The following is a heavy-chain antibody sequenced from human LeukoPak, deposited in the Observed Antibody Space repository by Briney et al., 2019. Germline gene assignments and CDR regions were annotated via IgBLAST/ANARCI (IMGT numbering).Heavy chain of an antibody. V-gene: IGHV1-69*13. CDR3: ARLADPYYDILTGYPRGPYYFDY. D-gene: IGHD3-9*01. J-gene: IGHJ4*02. Sequence: ASVKVSCKASGGTFSSYAISWVRQAPGQGLEWVGGIIPIFGTANYAQKFQGRVTITADESTSTAYMELSSLRSEDTAVYYCARLADPYYDILTGYPRGPYYFDYWGQGTLVTVSS. CDR1: GGTFSSYA. CDR2: IIPIFGTA.